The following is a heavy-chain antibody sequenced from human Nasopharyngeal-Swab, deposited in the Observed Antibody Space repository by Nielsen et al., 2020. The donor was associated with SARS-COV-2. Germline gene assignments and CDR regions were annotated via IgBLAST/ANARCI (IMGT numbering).Heavy chain of an antibody. D-gene: IGHD1-26*01. CDR1: GYTFTSYG. J-gene: IGHJ6*03. CDR3: ARVRELLPHWSYYMDV. V-gene: IGHV1-18*01. Sequence: ASVKVSCKASGYTFTSYGISWVRQAPGQGLEWMGWISAYNGNTNYAQKLQGRVTITRDTSASTAYMELSSLRSEDTAVYYCARVRELLPHWSYYMDVWGKGTTVTVSS. CDR2: ISAYNGNT.